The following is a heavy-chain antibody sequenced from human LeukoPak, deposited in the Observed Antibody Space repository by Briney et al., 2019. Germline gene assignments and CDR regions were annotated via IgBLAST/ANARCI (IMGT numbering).Heavy chain of an antibody. V-gene: IGHV3-9*01. Sequence: GGSLRLSCAASGFTFDDYAMHWVRQAPGKGLEWVSGISWNSGSIGYADSVKGRFTISRDNAKNSLYLQMNSLRAEDTALYYCAKDCVNYDILTGSAFDIWGQGTMVTVSS. CDR3: AKDCVNYDILTGSAFDI. CDR1: GFTFDDYA. CDR2: ISWNSGSI. D-gene: IGHD3-9*01. J-gene: IGHJ3*02.